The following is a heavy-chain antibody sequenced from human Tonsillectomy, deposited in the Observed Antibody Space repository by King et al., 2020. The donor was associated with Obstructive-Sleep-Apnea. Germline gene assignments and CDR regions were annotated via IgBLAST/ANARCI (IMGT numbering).Heavy chain of an antibody. CDR1: GFSLSNARMG. D-gene: IGHD3-22*01. Sequence: TLKESGPVLVKPTETLTLTCTVSGFSLSNARMGVSWIRQPPRKALEGLAHIFSNDEKSYSTSLKGRLTISKDTSKSQVVLTMTNMDPVDTATYYCARTFYLRHYYDSSGTLVFDLWGRGTLVTVSS. V-gene: IGHV2-26*01. CDR2: IFSNDEK. J-gene: IGHJ2*01. CDR3: ARTFYLRHYYDSSGTLVFDL.